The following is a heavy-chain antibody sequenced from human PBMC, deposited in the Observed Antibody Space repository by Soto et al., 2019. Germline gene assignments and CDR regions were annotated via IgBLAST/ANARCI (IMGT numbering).Heavy chain of an antibody. J-gene: IGHJ4*02. CDR2: INTGGTTT. CDR3: ASVPTGKFGVWNY. Sequence: EVQLVESGGGLVQPGGSLRLSCAASTFTFSSYWMHWVRQAPGQGLVWVSRINTGGTTTTYADSVKDRFTTSRDNAANTLYLQMNSLRAEDTAVYYCASVPTGKFGVWNYWGQGTLVTVSS. CDR1: TFTFSSYW. V-gene: IGHV3-74*01. D-gene: IGHD2-21*01.